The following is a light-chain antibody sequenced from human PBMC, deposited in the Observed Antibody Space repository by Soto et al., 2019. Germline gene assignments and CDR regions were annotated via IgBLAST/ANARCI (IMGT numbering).Light chain of an antibody. Sequence: EIVFTQSPGTLSFSPGERATLSCRASQSVSSSYLAWYQQKPGQAPRLLIYGASSRATGIPDRFSGSGSGTDFTLTISRLEPEDFAVYYCQHPFTLGPGTKVDIK. CDR2: GAS. V-gene: IGKV3-20*01. J-gene: IGKJ3*01. CDR1: QSVSSSY. CDR3: QHPFT.